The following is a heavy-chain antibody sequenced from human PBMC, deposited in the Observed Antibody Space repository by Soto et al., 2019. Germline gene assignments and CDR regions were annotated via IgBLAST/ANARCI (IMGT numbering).Heavy chain of an antibody. CDR1: GYTFTGYH. CDR2: INPNSGGT. D-gene: IGHD6-19*01. J-gene: IGHJ4*02. Sequence: ASVKVSCKTSGYTFTGYHMHWVRQAPGQGLEWMGWINPNSGGTNSPQNFQGRVTMTRDTSITTVYMELNSLRSDDTAVYYCASGGFRSGWYVFDYWGQGTLVTVS. V-gene: IGHV1-2*02. CDR3: ASGGFRSGWYVFDY.